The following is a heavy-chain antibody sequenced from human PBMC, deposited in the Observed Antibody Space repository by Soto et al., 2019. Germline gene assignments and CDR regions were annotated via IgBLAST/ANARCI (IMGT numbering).Heavy chain of an antibody. CDR2: VNPDGSTT. D-gene: IGHD3-16*01. V-gene: IGHV3-74*01. CDR3: ARGGLYAYYQDN. Sequence: EVQVVESGGGLVQPGGSLRLSCAASGFTFSSYWMHWARQAPGEGLVWVAGVNPDGSTTNYADSVKGRCTVSRDNAKNTVYLQVNSLTAGDTATYYCARGGLYAYYQDNWGQGTLVTVSS. J-gene: IGHJ4*02. CDR1: GFTFSSYW.